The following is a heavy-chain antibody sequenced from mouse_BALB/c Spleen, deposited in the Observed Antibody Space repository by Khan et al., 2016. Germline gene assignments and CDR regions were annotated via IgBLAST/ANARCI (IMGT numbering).Heavy chain of an antibody. CDR3: AKWLLGAMDY. V-gene: IGHV1-9*01. J-gene: IGHJ4*01. CDR1: GYTFSNYW. D-gene: IGHD2-3*01. CDR2: ILPGSGST. Sequence: QVQLQQSGAELMKPGASVKISCKATGYTFSNYWIEWIKQRPGHGLEWIGEILPGSGSTNYNEKFKGKATFTADTSSNTAYMQLSSLTSEDSAFYYCAKWLLGAMDYWGQGTSVTVSS.